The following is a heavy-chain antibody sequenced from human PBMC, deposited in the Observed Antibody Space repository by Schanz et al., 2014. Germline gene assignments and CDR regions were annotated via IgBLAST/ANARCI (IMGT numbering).Heavy chain of an antibody. CDR3: ARDERDLPRSLFVF. Sequence: QVQLQESGPGLVKPSGTLSLTCAVSGGFISSINWWSWVRQSPGTGLEWIGEINNSGSTNYNPSLKRRAPTSLVKANSQFSLTRNAVTAADTAVYYCARDERDLPRSLFVFWGQGTLVTVSS. D-gene: IGHD2-2*01. V-gene: IGHV4-4*02. CDR1: GGFISSINW. J-gene: IGHJ4*02. CDR2: INNSGST.